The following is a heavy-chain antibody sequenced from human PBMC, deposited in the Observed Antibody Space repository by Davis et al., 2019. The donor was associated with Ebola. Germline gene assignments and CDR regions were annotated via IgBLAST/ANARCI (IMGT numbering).Heavy chain of an antibody. J-gene: IGHJ4*02. Sequence: GSLRLSCAVYGGSFSGYYWSWIRQPPGKGLEWIGSIYYSGSTYYNPSLKSRVTISVDTSKNQFSLKLSSVTAADTAVYYCARHERGRDYWGQGTLVTVSS. CDR2: IYYSGST. CDR1: GGSFSGYY. V-gene: IGHV4-34*01. CDR3: ARHERGRDY.